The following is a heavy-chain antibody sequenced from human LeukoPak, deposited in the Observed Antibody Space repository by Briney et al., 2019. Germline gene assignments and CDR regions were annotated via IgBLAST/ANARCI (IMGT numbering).Heavy chain of an antibody. CDR1: GFTFNGYA. CDR2: ITGSGSNT. J-gene: IGHJ4*02. Sequence: GESLRLSCAASGFTFNGYAMGWVRRAPGKGLEWVSLITGSGSNTYYADSVEGRFTISRDKSKNMLYLQMNSLRAEDTAVYYCAKDLYGSGTNGYFDYWGQGTLVIVSS. CDR3: AKDLYGSGTNGYFDY. V-gene: IGHV3-23*01. D-gene: IGHD3-10*01.